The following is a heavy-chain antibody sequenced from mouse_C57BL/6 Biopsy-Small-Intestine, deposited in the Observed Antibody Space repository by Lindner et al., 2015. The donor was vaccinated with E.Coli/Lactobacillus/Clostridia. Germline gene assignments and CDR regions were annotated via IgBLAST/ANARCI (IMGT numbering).Heavy chain of an antibody. D-gene: IGHD1-1*01. CDR1: GFTFSDYG. J-gene: IGHJ2*01. Sequence: VQLQESGGGLVKPGGSLKLSCVVSGFTFSDYGMHWVRQAPEKGLEWVAYISSGSRTIYYADTMKGRFTISRDNAKNTLFLQMTSLRSEDTAMYYCARRGITTVENYFDYWGQGTTLTVSS. CDR2: ISSGSRTI. V-gene: IGHV5-17*01. CDR3: ARRGITTVENYFDY.